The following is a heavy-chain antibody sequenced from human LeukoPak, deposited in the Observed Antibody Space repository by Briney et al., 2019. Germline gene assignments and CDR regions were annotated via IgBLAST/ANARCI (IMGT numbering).Heavy chain of an antibody. Sequence: GEFDPEDGETIYAQKFQGRVTMTEDTSTDTAYMELSSLRSEDTAVYYCATTIFGVEAWFDPWGQGTLVTVSS. D-gene: IGHD3-3*01. CDR2: FDPEDGET. J-gene: IGHJ5*02. CDR3: ATTIFGVEAWFDP. V-gene: IGHV1-24*01.